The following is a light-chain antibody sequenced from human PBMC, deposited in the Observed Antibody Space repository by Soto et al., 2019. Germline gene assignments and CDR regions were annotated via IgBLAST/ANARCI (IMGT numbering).Light chain of an antibody. Sequence: DIQMTQSPSTLSASVGDRVTITCRASQSISNWLAWYQQKPGKAPKLLIYKTSNLDSGVPSRFSGSGSGTECSLNISSLQPDDFATYYCQQYKSFSLTFGGGTRVEVK. CDR3: QQYKSFSLT. J-gene: IGKJ4*01. V-gene: IGKV1-5*03. CDR2: KTS. CDR1: QSISNW.